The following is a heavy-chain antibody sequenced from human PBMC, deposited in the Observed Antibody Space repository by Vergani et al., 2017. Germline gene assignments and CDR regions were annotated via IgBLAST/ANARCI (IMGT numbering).Heavy chain of an antibody. CDR1: GFTFSSYG. V-gene: IGHV3-33*06. J-gene: IGHJ4*02. D-gene: IGHD1-26*01. Sequence: QVQLVETGGGVVQPGRSLRLSCAASGFTFSSYGMHWVRQAPGKGLEWVAVIWYDGSNKYYADSVKGRFTISRDNSKNTLYLQMNSLRAEDTAVYYCAKGMRWELSFDYWGQGTLVTVSS. CDR2: IWYDGSNK. CDR3: AKGMRWELSFDY.